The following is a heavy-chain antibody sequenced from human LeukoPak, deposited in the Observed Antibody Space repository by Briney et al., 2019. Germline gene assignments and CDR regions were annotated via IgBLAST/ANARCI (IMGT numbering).Heavy chain of an antibody. CDR1: GITISNYG. V-gene: IGHV3-30*03. J-gene: IGHJ5*02. CDR3: ARHGRVLRYFDWEGRRNWFDP. CDR2: ISYDGLNK. D-gene: IGHD3-9*01. Sequence: GGSLRLSCAASGITISNYGVHWVRQAPGKGLEWLAVISYDGLNKNYADSVKGRFSISRDNSKNTLYLQMSSLRAEDTAVYYCARHGRVLRYFDWEGRRNWFDPWGQGTLVTVSS.